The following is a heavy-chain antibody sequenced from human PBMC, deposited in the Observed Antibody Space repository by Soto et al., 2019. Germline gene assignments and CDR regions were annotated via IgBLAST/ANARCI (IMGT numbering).Heavy chain of an antibody. Sequence: QLQLQESGSGLVKPSQTLSLTCAVSGGSLITGGYSWSWIRQPPGKGLEWIGYIYRSGSTYYNPSLKGRVTVSVDRSKNQFSLKLTSVTAADTAVYYCARPFYDWGCGFDIWGQGTVVTVSS. V-gene: IGHV4-30-2*01. CDR1: GGSLITGGYS. D-gene: IGHD2-8*02. CDR3: ARPFYDWGCGFDI. J-gene: IGHJ3*02. CDR2: IYRSGST.